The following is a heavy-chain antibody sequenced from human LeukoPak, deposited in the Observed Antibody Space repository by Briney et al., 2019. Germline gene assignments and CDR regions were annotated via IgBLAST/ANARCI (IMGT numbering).Heavy chain of an antibody. CDR1: RFTVSSSNY. J-gene: IGHJ4*02. Sequence: GGSLRPSCAASRFTVSSSNYMTWVRQAPGKGLEWVSVIYSGGTTYYADSVKGRFTISRDNSKNTLYLQMNSLRAEDTAVYYCARGAVYSSGWYDYWGQGTLVTVSS. CDR2: IYSGGTT. D-gene: IGHD6-19*01. V-gene: IGHV3-66*01. CDR3: ARGAVYSSGWYDY.